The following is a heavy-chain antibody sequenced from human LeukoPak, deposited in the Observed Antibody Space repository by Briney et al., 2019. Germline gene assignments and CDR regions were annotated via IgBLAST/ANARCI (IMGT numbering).Heavy chain of an antibody. J-gene: IGHJ3*02. D-gene: IGHD6-19*01. CDR3: VRVPQWLSAFDI. CDR2: ISSSSSTI. Sequence: PGGSLRLSCPVAGFMFSSYSMHWVRQAPGKGLEWVSSISSSSSTIYYADSVKGRFTISRDNAKNSLYLRMNSLRAEDTAMYYCVRVPQWLSAFDIWGQGTMVTVSS. CDR1: GFMFSSYS. V-gene: IGHV3-48*01.